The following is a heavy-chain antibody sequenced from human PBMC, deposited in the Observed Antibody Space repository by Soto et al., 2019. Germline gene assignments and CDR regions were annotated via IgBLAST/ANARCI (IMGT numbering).Heavy chain of an antibody. Sequence: GGSLRLSCAAAGFTCSSFWMSWVRQAPGKGLEWVANIKQDGSEKYYVDSVKGRFTISRDNAKNSLYLQMNSLRAEDTALYYCAKGRSYPLLTSLQDVWGQGTTVTVSS. V-gene: IGHV3-7*03. J-gene: IGHJ6*02. CDR3: AKGRSYPLLTSLQDV. CDR1: GFTCSSFW. D-gene: IGHD1-26*01. CDR2: IKQDGSEK.